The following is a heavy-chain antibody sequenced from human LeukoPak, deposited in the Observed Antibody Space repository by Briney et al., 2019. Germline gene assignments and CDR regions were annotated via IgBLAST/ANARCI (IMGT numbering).Heavy chain of an antibody. D-gene: IGHD3-22*01. J-gene: IGHJ4*02. CDR3: AREAYYYDSSCYYRHFDY. CDR1: GFTISSNY. CDR2: IYSGGST. V-gene: IGHV3-66*01. Sequence: GGSLRLSCAASGFTISSNYMSWVRQAPGKGLEWVSVIYSGGSTYYSDSVKGRFTISRDNSKNTLYLQMNSLRAEDTALYYCAREAYYYDSSCYYRHFDYWGQGTLVTVSS.